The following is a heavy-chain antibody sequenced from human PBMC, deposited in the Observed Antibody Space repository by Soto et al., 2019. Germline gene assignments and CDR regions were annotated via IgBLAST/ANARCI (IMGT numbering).Heavy chain of an antibody. D-gene: IGHD3-10*01. CDR1: GFTFSSSW. V-gene: IGHV3-74*01. J-gene: IGHJ4*02. CDR2: INSDGSRT. Sequence: EVQLVESGGGLVQPGGSLRLSCAASGFTFSSSWMHWVRQAPGKGLVWVSRINSDGSRTNYADSVKGRFTISRDNAKNTLYLQMNSLRADDTALYYCARGPTGGDGYDYWGQGTLVTVSS. CDR3: ARGPTGGDGYDY.